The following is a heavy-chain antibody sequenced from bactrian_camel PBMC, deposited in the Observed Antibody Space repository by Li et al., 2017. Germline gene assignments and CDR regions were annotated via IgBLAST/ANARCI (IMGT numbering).Heavy chain of an antibody. J-gene: IGHJ6*01. CDR3: AYSLDVTAGQGLGAMTRPEFGY. D-gene: IGHD3*01. Sequence: VQLVESGGGSVQAGGSLRLSCAASGYTYNRNCMAWFRQAPGKEREGVARIATGSGNTYYADSVKGRFTISQDNAKNTVYLQMNSLKPEDTALYRCAYSLDVTAGQGLGAMTRPEFGYWGEGTQVTVS. V-gene: IGHV3S1*01. CDR2: IATGSGNT. CDR1: GYTYNRNC.